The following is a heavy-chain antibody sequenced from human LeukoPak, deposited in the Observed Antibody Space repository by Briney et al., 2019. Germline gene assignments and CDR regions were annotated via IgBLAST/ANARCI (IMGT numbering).Heavy chain of an antibody. Sequence: GGSLRLSCAASGFTFGTYWMSWVRQAPGKGLEGVANIKQDGSEKYYVDSVKGRFTISRDNAKNSLYLQMNSLRVEDTAVYYCARVGTFRTYYYDSSGRDAFDIWGQGTMVTVSS. D-gene: IGHD3-22*01. CDR2: IKQDGSEK. CDR1: GFTFGTYW. CDR3: ARVGTFRTYYYDSSGRDAFDI. V-gene: IGHV3-7*02. J-gene: IGHJ3*02.